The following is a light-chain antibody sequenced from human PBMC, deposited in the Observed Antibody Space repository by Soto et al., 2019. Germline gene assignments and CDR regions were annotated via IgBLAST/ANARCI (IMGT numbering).Light chain of an antibody. CDR1: QSLSRNY. CDR3: QRYGLSPPFR. Sequence: EVVLTQSPGTLSLSPGERASLSCRASQSLSRNYGAWYQQGVGQAPRLLIYDTSSRSTGIPDRFRGSGSGTDFSLTIARLEPEDFAMYYCQRYGLSPPFRFGPGTKVEIK. V-gene: IGKV3-20*01. J-gene: IGKJ3*01. CDR2: DTS.